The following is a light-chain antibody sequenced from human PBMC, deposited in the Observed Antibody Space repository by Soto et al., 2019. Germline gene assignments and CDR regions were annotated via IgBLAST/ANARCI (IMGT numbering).Light chain of an antibody. CDR3: LHDYNYPYT. J-gene: IGKJ2*01. CDR2: GAS. V-gene: IGKV1-6*01. Sequence: AIQMTQFPSSLSASVGDRGTITCRASQGIRNDLGWYQQKSGRAPKLLIFGASTLQSGVPSRFSGSGSGTDFTLTISSLQPEDFATYYCLHDYNYPYTFGQGTKVEIK. CDR1: QGIRND.